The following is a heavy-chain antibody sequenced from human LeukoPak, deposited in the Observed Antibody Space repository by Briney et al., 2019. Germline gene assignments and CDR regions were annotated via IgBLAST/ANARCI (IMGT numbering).Heavy chain of an antibody. CDR2: IYYSGST. CDR3: ATMGTVTTPFDY. J-gene: IGHJ4*02. D-gene: IGHD4-17*01. CDR1: GGSISSYY. Sequence: SETLSLTCTVSGGSISSYYWSWIRQPPGKGLEWIGYIYYSGSTNYNPSLKSRVTISVDTSKNQFSLKLSSVTAADTAVYYCATMGTVTTPFDYWGQGTLVTVSS. V-gene: IGHV4-59*01.